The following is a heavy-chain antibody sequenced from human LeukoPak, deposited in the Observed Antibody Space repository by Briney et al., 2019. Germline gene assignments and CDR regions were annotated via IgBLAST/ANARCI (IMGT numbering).Heavy chain of an antibody. CDR3: ARVQHDYDHGEGAFDI. CDR1: GFTVSXXX. J-gene: IGHJ3*02. Sequence: PGGSLRLSCAASGFTVSXXXXXWVRQAPGXXXXXXXXIYSGGSTXYADSVXGXXTISRHNSKNTLYLQMNSLRAEDTAVYYCARVQHDYDHGEGAFDIWGQGTMVTVSS. CDR2: IYSGGST. V-gene: IGHV3-53*04. D-gene: IGHD4-17*01.